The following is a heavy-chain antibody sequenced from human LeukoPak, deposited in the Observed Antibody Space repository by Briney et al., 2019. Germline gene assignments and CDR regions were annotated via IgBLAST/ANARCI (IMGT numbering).Heavy chain of an antibody. Sequence: ASVKVSCKASGYTFTGYYMHWVRQAPGQGLEWMGWIYPNSGATKYAQKFQGRVTMARDTSISTAYMELSGLRSDDTAVYYCGTLLSNGPFDYWGQGSLVTVSS. V-gene: IGHV1-2*02. CDR1: GYTFTGYY. J-gene: IGHJ4*02. CDR2: IYPNSGAT. CDR3: GTLLSNGPFDY.